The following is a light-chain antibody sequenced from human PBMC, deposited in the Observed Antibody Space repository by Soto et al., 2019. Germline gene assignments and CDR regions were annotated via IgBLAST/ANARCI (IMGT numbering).Light chain of an antibody. J-gene: IGKJ1*01. CDR2: AVS. V-gene: IGKV3-15*01. Sequence: EIVMTQSPATLSVSPGERATLSCRVSQSVSTNVAWYQQKPGQAPRLLMYAVSTRATGVPARFSGSGSGIEFTLTISSLQSEDFAVYYCQQYDKWPPWTFGQGTKVEIK. CDR3: QQYDKWPPWT. CDR1: QSVSTN.